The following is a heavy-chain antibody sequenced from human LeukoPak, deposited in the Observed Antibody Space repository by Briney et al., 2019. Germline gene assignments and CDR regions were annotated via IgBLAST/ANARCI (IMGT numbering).Heavy chain of an antibody. J-gene: IGHJ6*02. CDR2: ITSSSTTI. V-gene: IGHV3-48*04. CDR1: GFTFSTYS. CDR3: AKGVSRPYYYYGMDV. Sequence: GGSLRLSCAASGFTFSTYSMNWVRQAPGKGLEWVSFITSSSTTIYYADSVKGRFTISRDNAKNSLYLQMNSLRAEDTAVYYCAKGVSRPYYYYGMDVWGQGTTVTVSS. D-gene: IGHD2-2*01.